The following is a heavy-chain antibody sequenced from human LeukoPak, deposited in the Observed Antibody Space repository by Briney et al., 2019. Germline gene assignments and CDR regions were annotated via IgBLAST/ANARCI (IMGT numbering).Heavy chain of an antibody. Sequence: PGGSLRLSCAASGFTSSGSAMHWVHQASGKGLEWVGRIRSKANSYATAYAASVKGRFTISRDDSKNTAYLQMNSLKTEDTAVYYCTSNKWLRLELYYYYYYMDVWGKGTTVTVSS. CDR2: IRSKANSYAT. J-gene: IGHJ6*03. V-gene: IGHV3-73*01. D-gene: IGHD5-12*01. CDR3: TSNKWLRLELYYYYYYMDV. CDR1: GFTSSGSA.